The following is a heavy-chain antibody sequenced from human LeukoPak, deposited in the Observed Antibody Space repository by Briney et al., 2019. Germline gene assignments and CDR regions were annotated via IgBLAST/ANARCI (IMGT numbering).Heavy chain of an antibody. V-gene: IGHV4-30-2*01. Sequence: SETLSLTCTVSGGSISSGGYYWSWIRQPPGKGLEWIGYIYHSGSTYYNPSLKSRVTISVDKSKNQFSLKLSSVTAADTAVYYCARIFDWLYYFDYWGQGTLVAVSS. CDR2: IYHSGST. D-gene: IGHD3-9*01. CDR3: ARIFDWLYYFDY. J-gene: IGHJ4*02. CDR1: GGSISSGGYY.